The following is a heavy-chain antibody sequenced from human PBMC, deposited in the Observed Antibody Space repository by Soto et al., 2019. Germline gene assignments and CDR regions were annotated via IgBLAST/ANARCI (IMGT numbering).Heavy chain of an antibody. CDR2: INHSGST. CDR3: AAQESIAADGLDY. CDR1: GGSFSGYY. Sequence: SSETLSLTCAVYGGSFSGYYWSWIRQPPGKGLEWIGEINHSGSTNYNPSLKSRVTISVDTSKNQFSLKLSSVTAADTAVYYCAAQESIAADGLDYWGQGTLVTGSS. J-gene: IGHJ4*02. D-gene: IGHD6-13*01. V-gene: IGHV4-34*01.